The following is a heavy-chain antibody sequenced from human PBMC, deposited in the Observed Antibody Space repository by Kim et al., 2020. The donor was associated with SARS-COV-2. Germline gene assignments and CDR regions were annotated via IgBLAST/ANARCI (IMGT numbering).Heavy chain of an antibody. V-gene: IGHV4-39*01. D-gene: IGHD3-3*01. Sequence: SETLSLTCTVSGGSISSSSYYWGWIRQPPGKGLEWIGSIYYSGSTYYNPSLKSRVTISVDTSKNQFSLKLSSVTAADTAVYYCARHQNEPNPFWSGYYGGNWFDPWGQGTLVTVSS. CDR1: GGSISSSSYY. CDR3: ARHQNEPNPFWSGYYGGNWFDP. J-gene: IGHJ5*02. CDR2: IYYSGST.